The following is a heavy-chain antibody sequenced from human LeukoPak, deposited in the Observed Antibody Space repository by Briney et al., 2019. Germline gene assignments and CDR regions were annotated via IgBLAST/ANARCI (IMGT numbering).Heavy chain of an antibody. J-gene: IGHJ4*02. D-gene: IGHD2-15*01. CDR2: INPSGGST. V-gene: IGHV1-46*01. CDR1: GYTFTGYY. CDR3: ARGYCSGGSCYLDVGFDY. Sequence: GASVKVSCTASGYTFTGYYMHWVRQAPGQGLEWMGIINPSGGSTSYAQKFQGRVTMTRDTSTSTVYMELSSLRSEDTAVYYCARGYCSGGSCYLDVGFDYWGQGTLVTVSS.